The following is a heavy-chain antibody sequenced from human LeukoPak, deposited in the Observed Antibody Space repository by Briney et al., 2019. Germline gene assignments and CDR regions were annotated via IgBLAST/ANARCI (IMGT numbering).Heavy chain of an antibody. CDR3: ARGITGSLYYYYYYMDV. V-gene: IGHV4-34*01. J-gene: IGHJ6*03. CDR2: INHSGST. D-gene: IGHD1-20*01. CDR1: GGSFSGYY. Sequence: SETLSLTCAVYGGSFSGYYWSWIRQPPGKGLEWIGEINHSGSTNYNPSLKSRVTISVDTSKNQFSLKLSSVTAADTAVYYCARGITGSLYYYYYYMDVWGKGTTVTVSS.